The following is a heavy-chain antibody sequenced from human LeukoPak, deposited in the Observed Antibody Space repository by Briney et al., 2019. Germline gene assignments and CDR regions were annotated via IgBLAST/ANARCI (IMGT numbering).Heavy chain of an antibody. CDR1: RFTFTNHH. Sequence: ASVKVSCKDSRFTFTNHHIHWVRQARGQGLEWMGWINPNSGGTNYAQKFQGRVTMTRDTSISTAYIVLNRLRSDDTAVYYCARGYGTGDSCSGCWFAPLGRRRLVTVFS. J-gene: IGHJ5*02. V-gene: IGHV1-2*02. CDR3: ARGYGTGDSCSGCWFAP. D-gene: IGHD2-15*01. CDR2: INPNSGGT.